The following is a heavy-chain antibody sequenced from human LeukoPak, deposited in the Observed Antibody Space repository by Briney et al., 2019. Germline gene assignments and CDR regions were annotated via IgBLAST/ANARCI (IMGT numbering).Heavy chain of an antibody. Sequence: FAATLVKPTQTLTLTCAVSGFSLSSSGVGVGWIRQPHGKALEWLLIIYWNDDKLYSPSLKNRLTITKDTSKNQVVLTMTNMDPVDTATYYCAHSYNSGWIPFDYWGQGTLVTVSS. D-gene: IGHD6-19*01. CDR1: GFSLSSSGVG. J-gene: IGHJ4*02. V-gene: IGHV2-5*01. CDR3: AHSYNSGWIPFDY. CDR2: IYWNDDK.